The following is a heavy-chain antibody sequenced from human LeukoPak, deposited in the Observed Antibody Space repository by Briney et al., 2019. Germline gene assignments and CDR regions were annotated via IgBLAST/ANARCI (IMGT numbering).Heavy chain of an antibody. J-gene: IGHJ2*01. CDR2: MNPNSGNT. Sequence: EASVKVSCKASGYTFTSYDINWVRQATGQGLEWMGWMNPNSGNTGYAQKFQGRVTMTRNTSISTAYMELSSLRSEDTAVYYCARDQGSMIVVRTTNWYFDLWGRGTLVTVSS. D-gene: IGHD3-22*01. CDR1: GYTFTSYD. CDR3: ARDQGSMIVVRTTNWYFDL. V-gene: IGHV1-8*01.